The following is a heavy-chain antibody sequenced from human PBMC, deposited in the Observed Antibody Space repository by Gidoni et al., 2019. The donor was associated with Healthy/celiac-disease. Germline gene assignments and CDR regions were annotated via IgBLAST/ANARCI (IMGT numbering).Heavy chain of an antibody. CDR3: AKDLDDAIVVVVAATLVFDY. J-gene: IGHJ4*02. V-gene: IGHV3-23*01. D-gene: IGHD2-15*01. CDR2: ISGSGGST. CDR1: GFTFSSYA. Sequence: EVQLLESGGGLVQPGGSLRLYCAAYGFTFSSYALSWVRQAPGKGLEWVSAISGSGGSTYYADSVKGRFTISRDNSKNTLYLQMNSLRAEDTAVYYCAKDLDDAIVVVVAATLVFDYWGQGTLVTVSS.